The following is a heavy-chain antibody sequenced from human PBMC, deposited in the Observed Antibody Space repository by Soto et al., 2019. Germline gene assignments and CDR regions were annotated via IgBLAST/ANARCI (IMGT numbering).Heavy chain of an antibody. J-gene: IGHJ4*02. Sequence: QVQLVESGGGVVQPGRSLRLSCAASGFTFSSYGMHWVRQAPGKGLEWVAVISYDGSNKYYADSVKGRFTISRDNSENTLYLQMNSLRAEDTAVYYCANGRFDWGQGTLVTVSS. V-gene: IGHV3-30*18. D-gene: IGHD3-10*01. CDR2: ISYDGSNK. CDR1: GFTFSSYG. CDR3: ANGRFD.